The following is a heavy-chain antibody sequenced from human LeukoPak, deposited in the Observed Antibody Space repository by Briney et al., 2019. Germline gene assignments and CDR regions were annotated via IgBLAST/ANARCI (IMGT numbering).Heavy chain of an antibody. J-gene: IGHJ4*02. CDR3: ARDLKYYDSSGFDY. Sequence: GGSLRLSCAASGFTFSSYSMNWVRQAPGKGPEWVSRISSSSSSIFYTDSVKGRFTISRDNAKNSLSLQMNSLRAEDTAVYYCARDLKYYDSSGFDYWGQGTLVTVSS. V-gene: IGHV3-21*01. D-gene: IGHD3-22*01. CDR1: GFTFSSYS. CDR2: ISSSSSSI.